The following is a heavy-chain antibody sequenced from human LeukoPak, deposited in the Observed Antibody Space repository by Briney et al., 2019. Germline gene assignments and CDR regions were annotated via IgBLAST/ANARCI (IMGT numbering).Heavy chain of an antibody. D-gene: IGHD6-19*01. CDR1: GASISVYS. CDR3: ARNDSSGWYPAGYKMDV. V-gene: IGHV4-4*07. CDR2: LFPSGST. Sequence: SETLSLTCTVSGASISVYSWTWIRQPAGKGLEYIGRLFPSGSTNYNPSLMSRLTISVDKSKNQFSLRLRSVTAEDTAVYYCARNDSSGWYPAGYKMDVWGKGTTVTVSS. J-gene: IGHJ6*04.